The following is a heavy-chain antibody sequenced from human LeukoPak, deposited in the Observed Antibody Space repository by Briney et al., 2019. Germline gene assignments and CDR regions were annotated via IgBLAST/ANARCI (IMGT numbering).Heavy chain of an antibody. V-gene: IGHV1-46*01. CDR2: INPSGGST. CDR1: GYTFTSYY. J-gene: IGHJ3*02. Sequence: ASVKVSCKASGYTFTSYYMHWVRQAPGQGLEWMGIINPSGGSTNYAQKFQGRVTMTRDTSTSTVYMELSSLRSEDTAVYYCARFASWDAFDIWGQGTMVTVSS. CDR3: ARFASWDAFDI.